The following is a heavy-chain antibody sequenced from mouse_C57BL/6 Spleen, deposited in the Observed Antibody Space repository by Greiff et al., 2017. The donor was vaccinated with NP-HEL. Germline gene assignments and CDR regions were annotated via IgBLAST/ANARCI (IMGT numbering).Heavy chain of an antibody. V-gene: IGHV1-50*01. J-gene: IGHJ3*01. CDR3: ARGDFVAWFAY. CDR1: GYTFTSYW. Sequence: VQLQQPGAELVKPGASVKLSCKASGYTFTSYWMQWVKQRPGQGLEWIGEIDPSDSYTNYNQKFKGKATLTVDTSSSTAYMQLSSLTSEDSAVYYCARGDFVAWFAYWGQGTLVTVSA. CDR2: IDPSDSYT.